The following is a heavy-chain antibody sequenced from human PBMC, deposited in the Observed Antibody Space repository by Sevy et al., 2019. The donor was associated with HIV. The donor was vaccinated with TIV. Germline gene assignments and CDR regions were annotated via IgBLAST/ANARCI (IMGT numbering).Heavy chain of an antibody. J-gene: IGHJ6*02. CDR2: VSSLSNYI. CDR1: GFTFSNAW. D-gene: IGHD5-12*01. Sequence: GGSLRLSCAASGFTFSNAWMSWVRQAPGKGLEWVSSVSSLSNYIYYEDSVKGRFTISRDNAKNSLYLQMNNLRVEDTAVYYCARDRKGEYSAYDGAGYFGMDVWGQGITVTVSS. CDR3: ARDRKGEYSAYDGAGYFGMDV. V-gene: IGHV3-21*01.